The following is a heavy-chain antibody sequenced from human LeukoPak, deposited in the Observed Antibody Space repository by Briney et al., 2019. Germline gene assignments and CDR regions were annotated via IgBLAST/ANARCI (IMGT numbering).Heavy chain of an antibody. J-gene: IGHJ4*02. V-gene: IGHV3-11*01. D-gene: IGHD3-22*01. CDR1: GFSFSDFY. Sequence: AGGSLRLSCAASGFSFSDFYMTWIRQAPGKGLEWVSYITSSNTSTPLYYADSVKGRFTISRDSAKNSLYLQMNSLRAEDTAVYYCAREIVVAETGSYFDYWGQGILVTVSS. CDR2: ITSSNTSTPL. CDR3: AREIVVAETGSYFDY.